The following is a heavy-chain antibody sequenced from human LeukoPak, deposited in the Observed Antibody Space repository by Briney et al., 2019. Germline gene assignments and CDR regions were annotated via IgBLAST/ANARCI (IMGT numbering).Heavy chain of an antibody. CDR2: IYSGGST. J-gene: IGHJ4*02. CDR1: GFTVSSNY. CDR3: ARDGSGSGWDY. Sequence: GGSLRLSCAASGFTVSSNYMSWVRQAPGKGLEWVSVIYSGGSTYYADSVKGRFTISRDNAKNSLYLQMNSLRAEDTAVYYCARDGSGSGWDYWGQGTLVTVSS. D-gene: IGHD6-19*01. V-gene: IGHV3-66*01.